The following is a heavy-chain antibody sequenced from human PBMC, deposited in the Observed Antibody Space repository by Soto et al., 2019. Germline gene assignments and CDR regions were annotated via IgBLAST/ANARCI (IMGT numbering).Heavy chain of an antibody. J-gene: IGHJ4*01. CDR3: ARDSGKGAYFDY. Sequence: EVQLVESGGGLVQPGGSQRLSCAASGFTFSDHYMDWVRQAPGKGLEWGGRIRNKANSYTTDYAASVKGRFTISRDDSKDSLYLQMNSLKTEDTAIYYCARDSGKGAYFDYWGHGTLATVSS. V-gene: IGHV3-72*01. CDR2: IRNKANSYTT. D-gene: IGHD1-26*01. CDR1: GFTFSDHY.